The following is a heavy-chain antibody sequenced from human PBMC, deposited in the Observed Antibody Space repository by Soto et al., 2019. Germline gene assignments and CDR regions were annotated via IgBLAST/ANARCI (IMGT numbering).Heavy chain of an antibody. V-gene: IGHV1-58*01. CDR3: AAGYYYDSSGPYGMDV. Sequence: GASVKVSCKASGFTFTSSAVQWVRQARGQRLEWIGWIVVGSGNTNYAQKFQERVTITRDMSTSTAYMELSSLRSEDTAVYYCAAGYYYDSSGPYGMDVSGQPTTVTVSS. CDR2: IVVGSGNT. CDR1: GFTFTSSA. D-gene: IGHD3-22*01. J-gene: IGHJ6*02.